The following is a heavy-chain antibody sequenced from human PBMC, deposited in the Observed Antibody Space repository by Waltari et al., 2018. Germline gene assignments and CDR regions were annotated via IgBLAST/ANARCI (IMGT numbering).Heavy chain of an antibody. D-gene: IGHD3-3*01. CDR1: GYSISSGYY. Sequence: QVQLQESGPGLVKPSETLSLTCAVSGYSISSGYYWGWIRQPPGKGLEWIGSIYHSGSTYYNPSLKSRVTISVDTSKNQFSLKLSSVTAADTAVYYCARPLMYWRDWYFDLWGRGTLVTVSS. V-gene: IGHV4-38-2*01. CDR3: ARPLMYWRDWYFDL. J-gene: IGHJ2*01. CDR2: IYHSGST.